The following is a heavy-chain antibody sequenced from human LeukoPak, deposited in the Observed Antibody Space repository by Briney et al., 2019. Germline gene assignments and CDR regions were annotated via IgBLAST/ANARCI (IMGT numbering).Heavy chain of an antibody. D-gene: IGHD6-13*01. CDR2: FDPEDGET. CDR3: ATDRGAAAANWFDP. V-gene: IGHV1-24*01. Sequence: ASVKVSCKVSGYTLTELSMHWVRQAPGKGLEWMGGFDPEDGETIYAQKFQGRVTMTEDTSTDTAYMELSSLRSEDTAVYYCATDRGAAAANWFDPWGQGTLVTVSS. CDR1: GYTLTELS. J-gene: IGHJ5*02.